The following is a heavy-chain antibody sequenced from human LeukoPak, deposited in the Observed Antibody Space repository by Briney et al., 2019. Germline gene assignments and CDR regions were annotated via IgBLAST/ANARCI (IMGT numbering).Heavy chain of an antibody. CDR3: ARDRGDGYTLNDY. CDR1: GGTFSSYA. J-gene: IGHJ4*02. Sequence: GASVKVSCKASGGTFSSYAISWVRQAPGQGLEWMGGIIPIFGTANYAQKFQGRVTITADESTSTAYMELSSLRSEDTAVYYCARDRGDGYTLNDYWAREPWSPSPQ. V-gene: IGHV1-69*13. CDR2: IIPIFGTA. D-gene: IGHD5-24*01.